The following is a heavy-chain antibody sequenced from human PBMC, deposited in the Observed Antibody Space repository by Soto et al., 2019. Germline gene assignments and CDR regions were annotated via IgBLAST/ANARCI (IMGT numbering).Heavy chain of an antibody. CDR1: VCSFISFA. V-gene: IGHV3-23*01. CDR2: LRDNGVSP. D-gene: IGHD5-18*01. CDR3: AKMTSDSYGSNYGMEV. Sequence: VVSLRLSCTCSVCSFISFAISLVRQAPEKGLEWVSALRDNGVSPYYADSVKGRFTISRDNSKNTLYLQMDSLRVEDTALYYCAKMTSDSYGSNYGMEVWGKGNAVTVSS. J-gene: IGHJ6*04.